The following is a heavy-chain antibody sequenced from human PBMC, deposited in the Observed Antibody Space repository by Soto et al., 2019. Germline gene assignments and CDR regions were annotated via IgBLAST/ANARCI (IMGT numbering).Heavy chain of an antibody. Sequence: PSETLSLTCTVSGGSISSYYWSWIRQPPGKGLEWIGYIYYSGSTNYNPSLKSRVTISVDTSKNQFSLKLSSVTAADTAVYYCARLAYSSGWYSYGMDVWGQGTTVTVS. CDR1: GGSISSYY. CDR2: IYYSGST. CDR3: ARLAYSSGWYSYGMDV. J-gene: IGHJ6*02. D-gene: IGHD6-19*01. V-gene: IGHV4-59*08.